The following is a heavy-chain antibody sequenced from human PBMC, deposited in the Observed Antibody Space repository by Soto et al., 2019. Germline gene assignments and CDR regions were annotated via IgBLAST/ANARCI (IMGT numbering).Heavy chain of an antibody. D-gene: IGHD3-10*01. V-gene: IGHV4-34*01. CDR1: GGSFNGYY. CDR3: AKDANGNKYGSYFDD. J-gene: IGHJ4*02. CDR2: INYSGSV. Sequence: QVQLHQWGAGVLEPSETLSLTCAVSGGSFNGYYWSWIRQPPGKGLEWIGEINYSGSVSYNPSLKSRFIISVDRSKNQFSLRLSSVTASDTALYYCAKDANGNKYGSYFDDWGQGTLVTVSS.